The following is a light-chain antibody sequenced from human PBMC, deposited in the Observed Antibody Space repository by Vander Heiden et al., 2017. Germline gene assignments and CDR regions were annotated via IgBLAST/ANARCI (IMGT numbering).Light chain of an antibody. CDR1: QSVGSN. Sequence: EIVMTQSPATLSVSPGERATLSCRASQSVGSNLAWYWQKPDQAPRLLIYGASTRATGIAARFSGSGSGTEFTLTISSLQSEDFAVYYCQQYNSWPYTFGQGTKLEIK. CDR2: GAS. J-gene: IGKJ2*01. V-gene: IGKV3-15*01. CDR3: QQYNSWPYT.